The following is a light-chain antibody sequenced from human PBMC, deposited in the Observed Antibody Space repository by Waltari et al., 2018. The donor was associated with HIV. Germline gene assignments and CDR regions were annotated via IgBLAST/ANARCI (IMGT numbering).Light chain of an antibody. CDR1: QGISSA. J-gene: IGKJ4*01. CDR2: DAS. Sequence: AIQLTQSPSSPSASAGARVTITCRASQGISSALAWYQQKPGKAPNLLIYDASSLESGVPSRFSGSGSGRDFTLTISSLQPEDFATYYCQQFNSYPLTFGGGTKVEIK. V-gene: IGKV1-13*02. CDR3: QQFNSYPLT.